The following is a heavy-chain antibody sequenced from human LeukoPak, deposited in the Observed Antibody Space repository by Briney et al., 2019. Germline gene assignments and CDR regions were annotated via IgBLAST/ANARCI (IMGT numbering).Heavy chain of an antibody. D-gene: IGHD2-2*01. CDR3: AREDKMGFEVPAADAFDI. J-gene: IGHJ3*02. CDR1: GGSISSNSYY. Sequence: SQTLSLTCTVSGGSISSNSYYWSWIRQPAGKGLEWIGRIYTSGNTNYNPSLKSRVTISVDTSKNQFSLKLSSVTAADTAVYYCAREDKMGFEVPAADAFDIWGQGTMVTVSS. CDR2: IYTSGNT. V-gene: IGHV4-61*02.